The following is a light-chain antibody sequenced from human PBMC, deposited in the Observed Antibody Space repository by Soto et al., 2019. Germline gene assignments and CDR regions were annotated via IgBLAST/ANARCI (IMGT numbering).Light chain of an antibody. CDR1: QSVNSNY. CDR2: GAS. Sequence: EIVLTQSPGTLSLSPGERATLSCRASQSVNSNYLAWYQQKPGQAPRLLIYGASRRATGVPNRFSGSGSGTDFTLTISSLEPGDFAVYYCHQYGLSPRHPFGQGTKLEIK. V-gene: IGKV3-20*01. J-gene: IGKJ2*01. CDR3: HQYGLSPRHP.